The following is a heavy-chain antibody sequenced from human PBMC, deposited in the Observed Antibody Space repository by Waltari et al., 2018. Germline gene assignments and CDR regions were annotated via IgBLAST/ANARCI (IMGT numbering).Heavy chain of an antibody. CDR3: ARVDRGFDAFDI. J-gene: IGHJ3*02. Sequence: QLQLQESGPGLVKPSETLSLTCTVSGGSISSSSYYWGWIRQPPGKGLEWIGSIYYSGSTYYNPSLKSRVTISVDTSKNQFSLKLSSVTAADTAVYYCARVDRGFDAFDIWGQGTMVTVSS. CDR2: IYYSGST. D-gene: IGHD3-10*01. CDR1: GGSISSSSYY. V-gene: IGHV4-39*07.